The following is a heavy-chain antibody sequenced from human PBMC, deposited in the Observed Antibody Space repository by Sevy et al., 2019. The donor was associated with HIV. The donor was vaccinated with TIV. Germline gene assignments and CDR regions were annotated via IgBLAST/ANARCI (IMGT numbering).Heavy chain of an antibody. CDR2: FDPEDGET. V-gene: IGHV1-24*01. CDR1: GYTLTELS. D-gene: IGHD2-2*01. Sequence: ASVKVSFKVSGYTLTELSMHWVRQAPGKGLEWMGGFDPEDGETIYAQKFQGRVTMTEDTSTDTAYMGLSSLRSEDTAVYYCARRAPYCSSTSCSRQYYFDYWGQGTLVTVSS. J-gene: IGHJ4*02. CDR3: ARRAPYCSSTSCSRQYYFDY.